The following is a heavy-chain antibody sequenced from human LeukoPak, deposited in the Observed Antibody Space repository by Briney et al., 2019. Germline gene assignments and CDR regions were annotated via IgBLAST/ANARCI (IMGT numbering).Heavy chain of an antibody. D-gene: IGHD4-17*01. CDR1: GFTFSSYA. J-gene: IGHJ4*02. V-gene: IGHV3-23*01. Sequence: GGSLRLSCAASGFTFSSYAMTWVRQAPGKGLEWVSHISGSGGSTYYADSVKSRFTISRDNSENTVYLQMNSLRAEDTAVYYCARWTTNFDYWGQGTLVTVSS. CDR3: ARWTTNFDY. CDR2: ISGSGGST.